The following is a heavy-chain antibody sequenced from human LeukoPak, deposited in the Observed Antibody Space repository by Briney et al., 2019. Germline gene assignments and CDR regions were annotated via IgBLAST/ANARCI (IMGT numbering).Heavy chain of an antibody. Sequence: GGSLRLSCVASGFTFSSXAMSWVRQAPGKGLEXVSVISGSGGHTYYADSVKGRFTISRDNFKNTLYLQMSSLRAEDTAVYYCAKEGTTVVTPFDCWGQGTLVTVSS. CDR3: AKEGTTVVTPFDC. CDR1: GFTFSSXA. J-gene: IGHJ4*02. D-gene: IGHD4-23*01. V-gene: IGHV3-23*01. CDR2: ISGSGGHT.